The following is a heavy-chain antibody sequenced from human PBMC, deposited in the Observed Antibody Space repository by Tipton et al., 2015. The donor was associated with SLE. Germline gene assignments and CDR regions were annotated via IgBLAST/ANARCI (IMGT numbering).Heavy chain of an antibody. V-gene: IGHV4-59*01. CDR1: GGSISSYY. J-gene: IGHJ3*02. Sequence: LRLSCTVSGGSISSYYWSWIRQPPGKGLEWIGYIYYSGSTNYNPSLKSRVTISVDTSKNQFSLKLSSVTAADTAVYYCAREGVVRGTFDIWGQGTMVTVSS. CDR3: AREGVVRGTFDI. D-gene: IGHD2-15*01. CDR2: IYYSGST.